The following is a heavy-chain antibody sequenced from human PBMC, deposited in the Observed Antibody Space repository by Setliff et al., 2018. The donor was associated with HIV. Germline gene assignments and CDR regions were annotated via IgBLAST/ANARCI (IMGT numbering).Heavy chain of an antibody. CDR3: ARGDYYGSGNYPPPYYFDY. V-gene: IGHV1-69*05. J-gene: IGHJ4*02. CDR1: GDTFSSYV. CDR2: IIPIFGTP. Sequence: GASVKVSCKASGDTFSSYVISWVRQAPGQGLEWMGGIIPIFGTPNCAQRFQGRVTITTDESTSTAYMDLSSLRSEDTAVYYCARGDYYGSGNYPPPYYFDYWGQGTPVTVSS. D-gene: IGHD3-10*01.